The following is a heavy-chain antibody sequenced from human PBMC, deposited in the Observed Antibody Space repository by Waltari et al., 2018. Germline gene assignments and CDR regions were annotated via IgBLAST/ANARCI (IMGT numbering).Heavy chain of an antibody. CDR1: GFTFSSYS. Sequence: EVQLVESGGGLVQPGGSLRLSCAASGFTFSSYSMNWVRQALGKGLEWVSYFSSSSTIYYADSVKGRFTISRDNAKNSLYLQMNSLRAEDTAVYYCARPQVDYDAFDIWGQGTMVTVSS. CDR3: ARPQVDYDAFDI. D-gene: IGHD4-17*01. CDR2: FSSSSTI. J-gene: IGHJ3*02. V-gene: IGHV3-48*04.